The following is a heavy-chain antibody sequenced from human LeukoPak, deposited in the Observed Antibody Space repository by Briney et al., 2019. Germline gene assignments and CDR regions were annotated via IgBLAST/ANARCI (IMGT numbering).Heavy chain of an antibody. CDR3: ARAGGRYSSDWQGQAFGY. CDR1: GYTFTGYY. CDR2: INDNSGGT. Sequence: GASLKVSCKASGYTFTGYYMHWVRQAPGQGLEWMGWINDNSGGTNYAQKFQGRVTMTRDTSISTAYMELSRLRSDDTAVYYCARAGGRYSSDWQGQAFGYWGQGTLVTVYS. J-gene: IGHJ4*02. V-gene: IGHV1-2*02. D-gene: IGHD6-19*01.